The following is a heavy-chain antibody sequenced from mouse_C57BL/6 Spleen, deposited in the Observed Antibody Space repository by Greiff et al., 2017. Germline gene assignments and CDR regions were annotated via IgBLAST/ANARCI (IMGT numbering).Heavy chain of an antibody. CDR3: ARGISDYYGSSYFDY. D-gene: IGHD1-1*01. CDR2: IDPSDSYT. V-gene: IGHV1-50*01. CDR1: GYTFTSYW. J-gene: IGHJ2*01. Sequence: QVQLQQPGAELVKPGASVKLSCKASGYTFTSYWMQWVKQRPGQGLEWIGEIDPSDSYTNYNQTFKGKATLTVDTSSSTAYMQLSSLTSEDSAVYYCARGISDYYGSSYFDYWGQGTTLTVSS.